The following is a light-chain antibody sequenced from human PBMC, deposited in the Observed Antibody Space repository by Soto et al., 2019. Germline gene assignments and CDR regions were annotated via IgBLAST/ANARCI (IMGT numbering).Light chain of an antibody. CDR2: EVS. CDR1: SSDVGGYNY. Sequence: QSALTQPPSASGSPGQSVTISCTGTSSDVGGYNYVSWYQQHPGKAPKLMIYEVSKRPSGVPDRFSGSKSGNTASLTVSGLQAEDEADYYCSSYAGSNMGVFGTGPKVTVL. V-gene: IGLV2-8*01. CDR3: SSYAGSNMGV. J-gene: IGLJ1*01.